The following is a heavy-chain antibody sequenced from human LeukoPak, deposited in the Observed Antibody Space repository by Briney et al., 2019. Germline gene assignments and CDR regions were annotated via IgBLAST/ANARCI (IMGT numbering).Heavy chain of an antibody. J-gene: IGHJ5*02. Sequence: PSETLSLTCTVPGGSISSSSYYWGWIRQPPGKGLEWIGSIYYSGSTYYNPSLKSRVTISVDTSKNQFSLKLSSVTAADTAVYYCARHRGYTYGTGWFDPWGQGTLVTVSS. D-gene: IGHD5-18*01. CDR2: IYYSGST. CDR1: GGSISSSSYY. V-gene: IGHV4-39*01. CDR3: ARHRGYTYGTGWFDP.